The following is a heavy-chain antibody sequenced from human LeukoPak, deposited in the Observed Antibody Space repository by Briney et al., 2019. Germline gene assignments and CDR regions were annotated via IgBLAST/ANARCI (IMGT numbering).Heavy chain of an antibody. CDR1: GFTFNSYA. J-gene: IGHJ4*02. Sequence: GGSLRLSCAASGFTFNSYAMTWVRQAPGKGLEWVSTISTSGGSTYYADSVKGRFTISRDNSKNTLYLQMNSLRAEDTAVYYCAKQSRSSGWYPIDYWGQGTLVTVSS. CDR3: AKQSRSSGWYPIDY. V-gene: IGHV3-23*01. CDR2: ISTSGGST. D-gene: IGHD6-19*01.